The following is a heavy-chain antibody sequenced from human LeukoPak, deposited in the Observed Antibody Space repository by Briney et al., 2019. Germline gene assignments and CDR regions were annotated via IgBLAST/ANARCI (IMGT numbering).Heavy chain of an antibody. D-gene: IGHD3-22*01. CDR1: GYSISSGYF. Sequence: SETLSLTCAVSGYSISSGYFWAWIRQPPGKGMEWIGSISHSGSSYSKPSLKSRVIISVDTSNNQFSLKLTSVTAADTATYYCARDGYYYDGSFEYWGQGIRVAVSS. J-gene: IGHJ4*02. CDR3: ARDGYYYDGSFEY. CDR2: ISHSGSS. V-gene: IGHV4-38-2*02.